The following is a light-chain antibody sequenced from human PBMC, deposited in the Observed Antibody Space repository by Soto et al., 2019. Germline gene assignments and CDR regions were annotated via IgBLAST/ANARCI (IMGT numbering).Light chain of an antibody. CDR3: CSYAGSSTFAV. V-gene: IGLV2-23*01. J-gene: IGLJ7*01. CDR2: EGS. CDR1: SSDVGSYNL. Sequence: QSALTQPASVSGSPGQSITISCTGTSSDVGSYNLVSWYQQHPGKAPKLMIYEGSKRPSGVSNRFSGSKSGNTASLTISWLQAEDEADYYCCSYAGSSTFAVFGGGTQLTVL.